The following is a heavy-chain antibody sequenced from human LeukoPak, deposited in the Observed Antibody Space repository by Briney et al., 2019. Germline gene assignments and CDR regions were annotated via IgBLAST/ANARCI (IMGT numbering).Heavy chain of an antibody. CDR2: IYSSGIT. Sequence: PSETLSLTCTVSGGSISGSYWSWIRQPPGKALERIGYIYSSGITNYNPSLKSRVTMSVDTSKNQFSLNLDSVTAADTAVYYCARHTAKSYSSSSDWFDPWGQGTLVTVSS. V-gene: IGHV4-4*09. J-gene: IGHJ5*02. CDR1: GGSISGSY. CDR3: ARHTAKSYSSSSDWFDP. D-gene: IGHD6-6*01.